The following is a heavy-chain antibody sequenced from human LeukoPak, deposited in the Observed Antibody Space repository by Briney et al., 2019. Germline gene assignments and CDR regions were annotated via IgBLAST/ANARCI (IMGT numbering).Heavy chain of an antibody. V-gene: IGHV1-69*06. D-gene: IGHD2-15*01. CDR1: GGTFSSYA. CDR2: IIPIFGTA. J-gene: IGHJ4*02. Sequence: SVKVSCKASGGTFSSYAISWVRQAPGQGLEWMGGIIPIFGTADYAQKFQGRVTITADKSTSTAYMELSSLRSEDTAVYYCARDNGWQYCSGGSCYLLDYWGQGTLVTVSS. CDR3: ARDNGWQYCSGGSCYLLDY.